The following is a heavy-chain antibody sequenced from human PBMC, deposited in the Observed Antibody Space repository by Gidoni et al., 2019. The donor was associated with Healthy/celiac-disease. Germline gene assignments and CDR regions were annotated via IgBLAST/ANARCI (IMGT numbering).Heavy chain of an antibody. CDR1: GFTFSSYA. CDR3: ARDRYYDFWSGPDAFDI. J-gene: IGHJ3*02. Sequence: QVQLVESGGGVVQPGRSLRLSCAASGFTFSSYAMHWVRQAPGKGLEWVAVISYDGSNKYYADSVKGRFTISRDNSKNTLYLQMNSLRAEDTAVYYCARDRYYDFWSGPDAFDIWGQGTMVTVSS. CDR2: ISYDGSNK. D-gene: IGHD3-3*01. V-gene: IGHV3-30-3*01.